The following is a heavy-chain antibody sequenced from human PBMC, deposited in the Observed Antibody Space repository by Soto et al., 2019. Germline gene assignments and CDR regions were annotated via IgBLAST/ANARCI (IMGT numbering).Heavy chain of an antibody. CDR3: ARYSRFPNTNWFDP. V-gene: IGHV4-31*03. J-gene: IGHJ5*02. CDR2: IYYSGST. CDR1: GGSISSGGYY. Sequence: PSETLSLTCTVSGGSISSGGYYWSWIRQHPGKGLEWIGYIYYSGSTYYNPSLKSRVTISVDTSKNQFSLKLSSVTAADTAVYYCARYSRFPNTNWFDPWGQGTLVTVSS. D-gene: IGHD2-15*01.